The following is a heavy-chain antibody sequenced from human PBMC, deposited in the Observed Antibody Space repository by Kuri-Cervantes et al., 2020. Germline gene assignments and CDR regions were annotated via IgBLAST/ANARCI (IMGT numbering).Heavy chain of an antibody. CDR1: GGSFSGYY. Sequence: GSLRLSCAVYGGSFSGYYWSWIRQPPGKGLEWIGEINHSGSTNFNPSLKSRVTISVDTSKNQSSLKLSSVTAADTAVYYCARRTVTTGDDAFDIWGQGTMVTVSS. CDR3: ARRTVTTGDDAFDI. J-gene: IGHJ3*02. V-gene: IGHV4-34*01. CDR2: INHSGST. D-gene: IGHD4-17*01.